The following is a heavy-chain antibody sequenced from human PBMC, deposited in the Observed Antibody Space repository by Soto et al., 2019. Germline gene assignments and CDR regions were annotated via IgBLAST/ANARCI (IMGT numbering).Heavy chain of an antibody. D-gene: IGHD3-22*01. J-gene: IGHJ4*02. CDR3: TSSLHGGLYDSSGYYYYYFDY. Sequence: GGSLRLSCAASGFTFSNAWMSWVRQAPGKGLEWVGRIKSKTDGGTTEYAAPVKGRFTISRDDSKNTLYLQMNSLKTEDTAVYYCTSSLHGGLYDSSGYYYYYFDYWGQGTLVTVSS. CDR2: IKSKTDGGTT. CDR1: GFTFSNAW. V-gene: IGHV3-15*01.